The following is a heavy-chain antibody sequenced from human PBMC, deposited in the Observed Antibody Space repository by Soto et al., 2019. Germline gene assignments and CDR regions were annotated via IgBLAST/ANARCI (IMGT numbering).Heavy chain of an antibody. CDR1: GGTFSSYA. J-gene: IGHJ4*02. CDR2: IIPIFGTA. D-gene: IGHD3-3*01. Sequence: SVKVSCKASGGTFSSYAISWVRQAPGQGLEWMGGIIPIFGTANYAQKFQGRVTITADKSTSTAYMELSSLRSEDTAVYYCARILSANGFWSGHRIPDGDYWGQGTLVTVSS. V-gene: IGHV1-69*06. CDR3: ARILSANGFWSGHRIPDGDY.